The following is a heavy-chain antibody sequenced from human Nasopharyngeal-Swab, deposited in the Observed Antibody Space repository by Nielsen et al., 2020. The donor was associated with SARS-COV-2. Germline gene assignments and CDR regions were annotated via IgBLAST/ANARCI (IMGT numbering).Heavy chain of an antibody. V-gene: IGHV3-23*01. J-gene: IGHJ6*02. Sequence: VRQAPGKGLEWVSAISGSGGSTYYADSVKGRFTISRDNSKNTLYLQMNSLRAEDTAVYYCVKVARDIVVVPAAMKAYYYYGMDVWGQGTTVTVSS. D-gene: IGHD2-2*01. CDR2: ISGSGGST. CDR3: VKVARDIVVVPAAMKAYYYYGMDV.